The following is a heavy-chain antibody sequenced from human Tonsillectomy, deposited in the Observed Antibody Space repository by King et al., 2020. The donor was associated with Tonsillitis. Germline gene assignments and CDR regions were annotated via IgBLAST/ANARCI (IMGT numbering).Heavy chain of an antibody. V-gene: IGHV3-48*01. CDR1: VFTFSTYN. Sequence: VQLVESGGGLVQPGGSLRLSCAASVFTFSTYNMNWVRQVPGKGLEWVSYISSSSGNIYYAESVNGRFTISSDNAKNSLYHQMNSLRAEDTAVYYCARASGYSYAQMGWYFDLWGRGTLVTVSS. CDR2: ISSSSGNI. CDR3: ARASGYSYAQMGWYFDL. J-gene: IGHJ2*01. D-gene: IGHD5-18*01.